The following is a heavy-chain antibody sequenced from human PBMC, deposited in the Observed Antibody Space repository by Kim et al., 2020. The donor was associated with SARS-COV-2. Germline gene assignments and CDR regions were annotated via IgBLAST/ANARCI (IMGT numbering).Heavy chain of an antibody. Sequence: YTPSLKSRVTISVDTSKNLFSLKLSSGTAADTAVYYCARRRWLRFSWFDPWGQGTLVTVSS. V-gene: IGHV4-34*01. CDR3: ARRRWLRFSWFDP. J-gene: IGHJ5*02. D-gene: IGHD5-12*01.